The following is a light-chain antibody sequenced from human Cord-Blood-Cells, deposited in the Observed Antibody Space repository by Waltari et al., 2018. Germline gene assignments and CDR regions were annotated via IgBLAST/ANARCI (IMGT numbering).Light chain of an antibody. J-gene: IGKJ1*01. CDR3: MQRIEFPWT. CDR1: QSHLDSDDGNTY. V-gene: IGKV2-40*01. Sequence: DIVMTQTPLSLPVTPGEPASISCRSSQSHLDSDDGNTYLDWYLQKPGQSPQLLISTLSYRASGVPDRFSGSGSGTDFTLKISRVEAEDVGVYYCMQRIEFPWTFGQGTKVEIK. CDR2: TLS.